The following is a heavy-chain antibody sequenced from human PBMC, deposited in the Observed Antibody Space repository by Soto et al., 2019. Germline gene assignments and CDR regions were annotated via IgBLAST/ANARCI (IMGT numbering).Heavy chain of an antibody. D-gene: IGHD3-10*01. V-gene: IGHV1-3*01. CDR3: ARDLGFGLSDY. CDR2: INAGNGNT. CDR1: GYTFSNYA. J-gene: IGHJ4*02. Sequence: QVQLVQSGAEVKKPGASVKVSCKASGYTFSNYAMHWVRQAPGQGLEWMGWINAGNGNTKNSQKFQGRVTITRDTSACTAYVELNRLRSEDTAVYYCARDLGFGLSDYWGQGPLVTVSS.